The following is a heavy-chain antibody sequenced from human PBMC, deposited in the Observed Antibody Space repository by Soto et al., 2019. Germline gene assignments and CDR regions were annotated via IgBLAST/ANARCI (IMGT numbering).Heavy chain of an antibody. CDR2: ISAYNGNT. Sequence: ASVKVSCKASGYTFTSYGISWVRQAPGQGLEWMGWISAYNGNTNYAQKLQGRVTMTTDTSTSTAYMELRSLGSDDTAVYYCARERSQSHRGYDSTTESGYWGQGTLVTVSS. D-gene: IGHD3-22*01. J-gene: IGHJ4*02. CDR1: GYTFTSYG. V-gene: IGHV1-18*01. CDR3: ARERSQSHRGYDSTTESGY.